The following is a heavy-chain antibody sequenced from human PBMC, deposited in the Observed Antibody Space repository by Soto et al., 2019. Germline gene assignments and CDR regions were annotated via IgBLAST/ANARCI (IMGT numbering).Heavy chain of an antibody. V-gene: IGHV3-7*01. J-gene: IGHJ3*02. CDR1: GFTFNSYW. Sequence: EVQLVESGGGLVQPGGSLRLSCAASGFTFNSYWMNWVRQAPGKGLEWVANIKQDGSEKYYVDSVKGRFTISRDNAKNSLFLQMNSLRAEDTAVYYCARDRSSLDAFDIWCQGTMVTVSS. CDR3: ARDRSSLDAFDI. CDR2: IKQDGSEK. D-gene: IGHD6-13*01.